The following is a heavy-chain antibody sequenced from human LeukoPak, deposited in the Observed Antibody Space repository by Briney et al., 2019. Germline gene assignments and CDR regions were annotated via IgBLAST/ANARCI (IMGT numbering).Heavy chain of an antibody. J-gene: IGHJ4*02. Sequence: SETLSLTCAVYGGSFSGYYWSWIRQPPGKGLEWIGEINHSGSTNYNPSLKSRVTISVDTSKNQFSLKLSSVTAADTAVYYCARSLQPDSVDYWGQGTLVTVSS. CDR1: GGSFSGYY. CDR2: INHSGST. V-gene: IGHV4-34*01. CDR3: ARSLQPDSVDY. D-gene: IGHD5/OR15-5a*01.